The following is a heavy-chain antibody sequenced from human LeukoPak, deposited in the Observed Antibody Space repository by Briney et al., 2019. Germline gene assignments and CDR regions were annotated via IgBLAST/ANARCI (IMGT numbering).Heavy chain of an antibody. J-gene: IGHJ4*02. CDR2: INPNSGGT. CDR3: AKAGGDYYGSSGYYLSDY. V-gene: IGHV1-2*02. CDR1: GYTFTGYY. Sequence: VKVSCKASGYTFTGYYMHWVRQAPGQGLEWMGWINPNSGGTNYAQKFQGRVTMTRDTSISTAYMELSRLRSDDTAVYYCAKAGGDYYGSSGYYLSDYWGQGTLVTVSS. D-gene: IGHD3-22*01.